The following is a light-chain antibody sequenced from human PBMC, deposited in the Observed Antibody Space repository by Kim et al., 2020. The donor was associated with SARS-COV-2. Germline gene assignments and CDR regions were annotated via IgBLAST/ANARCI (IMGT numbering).Light chain of an antibody. CDR1: QSVSSSY. V-gene: IGKV3-20*01. CDR2: GSS. CDR3: QHYGNSPT. Sequence: PGGGATLSCRASQSVSSSYLAWYQQKPGRAPRLIIFGSSSRATGIPDRFSGSGSGTDFTLTIGRLEPEDFAVYYCQHYGNSPTFGQGTKVDIK. J-gene: IGKJ1*01.